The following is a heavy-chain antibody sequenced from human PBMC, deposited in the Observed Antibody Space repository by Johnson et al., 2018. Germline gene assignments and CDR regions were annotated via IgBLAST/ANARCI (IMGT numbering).Heavy chain of an antibody. V-gene: IGHV3-15*01. Sequence: VESGGGLVKPGGSLRLSCAASGFTFSNAWMTWVRQAPGKGLEWVGRIKSKTDGGTTDYSAPVKGRFTTSRDDSKNTLYLQMNSLKPVDTAVYYFTPGPDTANIIYYYYGMDVWGQGTTVTVS. CDR2: IKSKTDGGTT. CDR1: GFTFSNAW. D-gene: IGHD5-18*01. CDR3: TPGPDTANIIYYYYGMDV. J-gene: IGHJ6*02.